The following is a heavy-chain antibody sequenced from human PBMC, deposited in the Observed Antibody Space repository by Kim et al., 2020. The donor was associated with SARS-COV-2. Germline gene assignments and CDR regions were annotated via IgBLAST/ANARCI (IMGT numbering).Heavy chain of an antibody. J-gene: IGHJ6*02. CDR2: INPSGGST. V-gene: IGHV1-46*01. CDR3: ARLDCSGGSCYRYYYYGMDV. Sequence: ASVKVSCKASGYTFTSYYMHWVRQAPGQGLEWMGIINPSGGSTSYAQKFQGRVTMTRDTSTSTVYMELSSLRSEDTAVYYCARLDCSGGSCYRYYYYGMDVWGQGTTVTVSS. D-gene: IGHD2-15*01. CDR1: GYTFTSYY.